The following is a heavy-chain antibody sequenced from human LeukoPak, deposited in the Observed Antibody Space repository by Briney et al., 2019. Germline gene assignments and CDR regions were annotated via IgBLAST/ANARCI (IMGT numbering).Heavy chain of an antibody. CDR3: ARGGGIQLWYELIDY. D-gene: IGHD5-18*01. CDR2: SNPNSGGT. CDR1: GYTFTGYY. J-gene: IGHJ4*02. V-gene: IGHV1-2*02. Sequence: GASVKVSCKAYGYTFTGYYMHLVRQAPGQGLEWMGWSNPNSGGTNYAQKFQGRVTMTRDTSISTAYMELSRLRSDDTAVYYCARGGGIQLWYELIDYWGQGTLVTVSS.